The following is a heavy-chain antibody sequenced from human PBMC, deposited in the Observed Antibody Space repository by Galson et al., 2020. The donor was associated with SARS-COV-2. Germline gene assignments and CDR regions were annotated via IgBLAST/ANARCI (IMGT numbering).Heavy chain of an antibody. Sequence: ESGPTLVKPTQTLTLNCTFSGFSLSTSGMCVSWIRQPPGKALEWLARNDWDDDKYYSTTLKIRLTISKDTSKNQVVLTMTNMDPVDTATYYCARIPHNYYYYGMDVWGQGTTVTVSS. J-gene: IGHJ6*02. CDR2: NDWDDDK. CDR3: ARIPHNYYYYGMDV. CDR1: GFSLSTSGMC. V-gene: IGHV2-70*11.